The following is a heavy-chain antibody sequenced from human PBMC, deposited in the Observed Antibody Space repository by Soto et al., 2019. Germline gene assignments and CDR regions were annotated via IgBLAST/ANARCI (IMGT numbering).Heavy chain of an antibody. D-gene: IGHD2-8*01. CDR3: ARGPLDYPIPDFDY. V-gene: IGHV1-18*01. CDR1: GYTFTSYG. CDR2: ISTFNSHT. J-gene: IGHJ4*02. Sequence: ASVKVSCKASGYTFTSYGISWVRQAPGQGLEWMGWISTFNSHTDYAQKVQGRVAMTTDRSTGTAYMELGSLRSDDTAVYYCARGPLDYPIPDFDYWGQGTLVTVSS.